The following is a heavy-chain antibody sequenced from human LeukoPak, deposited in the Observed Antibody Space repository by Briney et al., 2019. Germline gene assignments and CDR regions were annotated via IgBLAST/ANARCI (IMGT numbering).Heavy chain of an antibody. V-gene: IGHV4-59*08. Sequence: PSETLSLTCTVSGGSISSYYWSWIRQPPGKGLEWIGYIYYSASTNYNPSLKSRVTISVDTSKNQFSLKLSSVTAADTAVYYCARRGSGSPFDYWGQGTLVTVSS. J-gene: IGHJ4*02. CDR3: ARRGSGSPFDY. D-gene: IGHD3-10*01. CDR1: GGSISSYY. CDR2: IYYSAST.